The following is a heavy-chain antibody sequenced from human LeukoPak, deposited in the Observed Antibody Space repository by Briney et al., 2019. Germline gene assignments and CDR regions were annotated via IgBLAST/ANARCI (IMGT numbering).Heavy chain of an antibody. J-gene: IGHJ4*02. Sequence: PSETLSLTCTVSGGSISSSSYYWGWIRQPPGKGLEWIGYIYYSGSTNYNPSLKSRVTISVDTSKNQFSLKLSSVTAADTAVYYCARGIAAAGLLFDYWGQGTLVTVSS. V-gene: IGHV4-61*05. CDR2: IYYSGST. CDR3: ARGIAAAGLLFDY. CDR1: GGSISSSSYY. D-gene: IGHD6-13*01.